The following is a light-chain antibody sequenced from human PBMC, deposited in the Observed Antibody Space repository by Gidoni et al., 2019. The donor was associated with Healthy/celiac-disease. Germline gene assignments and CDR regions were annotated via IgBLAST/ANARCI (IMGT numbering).Light chain of an antibody. V-gene: IGKV4-1*01. Sequence: DIMMTQSPYSLAMSLGERATINCKSSQSVLYSPNNKNYLAWYQQKPGQPPKLLIYWASTRESGVPDRFSGSGSGTDFSLTISSLQAEDVAIYYCQQYFTTPLTFGGGTKLEIK. CDR1: QSVLYSPNNKNY. J-gene: IGKJ4*01. CDR2: WAS. CDR3: QQYFTTPLT.